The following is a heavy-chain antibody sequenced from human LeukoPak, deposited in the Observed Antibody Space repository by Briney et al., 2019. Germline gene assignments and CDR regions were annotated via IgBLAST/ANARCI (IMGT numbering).Heavy chain of an antibody. D-gene: IGHD3-10*01. J-gene: IGHJ6*02. CDR1: GFTFGSYA. CDR2: ISGTGGST. CDR3: AKARFAPSNYYFYAGMHV. V-gene: IGHV3-23*01. Sequence: GGSLRLSCAASGFTFGSYAMSWVRQAPGKGLEWVSAISGTGGSTYYADSVKGRFTISRDNSKNTLYLQMNNLRAEDTALYYCAKARFAPSNYYFYAGMHVWGQGTTVTVSS.